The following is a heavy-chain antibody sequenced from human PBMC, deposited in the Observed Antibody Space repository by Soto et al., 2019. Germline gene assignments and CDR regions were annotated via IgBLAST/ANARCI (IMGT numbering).Heavy chain of an antibody. Sequence: PSQTLSLTCDISGDSVSTNSATWNWIRQSPSRGLEWLGRTYYRSKWYNDYAVSVKSRITISPDTSKNQFSLKLNSVTAADTAVYYCARALYYYHISGHTTHFDSWGQGTLVTVSS. CDR3: ARALYYYHISGHTTHFDS. CDR1: GDSVSTNSAT. D-gene: IGHD3-22*01. J-gene: IGHJ4*02. V-gene: IGHV6-1*01. CDR2: TYYRSKWYN.